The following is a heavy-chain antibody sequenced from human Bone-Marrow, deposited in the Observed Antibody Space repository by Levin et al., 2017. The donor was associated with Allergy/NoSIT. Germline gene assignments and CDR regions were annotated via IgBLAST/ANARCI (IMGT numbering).Heavy chain of an antibody. CDR2: ISGSGGDT. Sequence: GGSLRLSCAASGFTFSIYAMSWVRQTPGKGLEWVSAISGSGGDTYYADSVKGRFTISRDNSKNTLYLQMNSLRAEDTAVYSCAKDGGPSYYNSRVWFDPWGQGTLVTVSS. CDR1: GFTFSIYA. CDR3: AKDGGPSYYNSRVWFDP. J-gene: IGHJ5*02. V-gene: IGHV3-23*01. D-gene: IGHD3-22*01.